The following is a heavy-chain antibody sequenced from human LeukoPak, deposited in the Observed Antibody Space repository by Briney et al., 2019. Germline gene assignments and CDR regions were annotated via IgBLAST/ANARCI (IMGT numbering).Heavy chain of an antibody. J-gene: IGHJ4*02. CDR3: ARDMYYYDSSGYHYYFDY. Sequence: GGSLRLSCAASGFTFSSYAMSWVRQAPGKGLEWVSAISGSGGSTYYADSVKGRFTTSRDNSKNTLYLQMNSLRAEDTAVYYCARDMYYYDSSGYHYYFDYWGQGTLVTVSS. CDR1: GFTFSSYA. V-gene: IGHV3-23*01. D-gene: IGHD3-22*01. CDR2: ISGSGGST.